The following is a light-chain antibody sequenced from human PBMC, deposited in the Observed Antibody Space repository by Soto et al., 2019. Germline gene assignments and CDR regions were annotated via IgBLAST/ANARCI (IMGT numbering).Light chain of an antibody. CDR1: QSVSSK. V-gene: IGKV3-20*01. CDR2: GAS. CDR3: QQYGGSPIT. Sequence: EIVMTQSPATLSVSPGERATLSCRASQSVSSKLAWYQQKPGQAPRLLISGASSRATGIPDRFSGSGSGTDFTLTISRLEPEDFAMYFCQQYGGSPITFGQGTRLEI. J-gene: IGKJ5*01.